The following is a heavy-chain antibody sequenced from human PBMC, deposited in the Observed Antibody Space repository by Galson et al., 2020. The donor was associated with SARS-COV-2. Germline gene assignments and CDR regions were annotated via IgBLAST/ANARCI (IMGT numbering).Heavy chain of an antibody. CDR1: GFTFSDHY. CDR2: IRNKAADYST. J-gene: IGHJ4*02. CDR3: SRDWEGAGDY. D-gene: IGHD3-10*01. Sequence: GESLKISCAASGFTFSDHYMDWVRQAPGQGLELVGRIRNKAADYSTEYHASVKGRFTISRDDSKNSVYLQMNGLKTEDSAVYYCSRDWEGAGDYWGQGTLVSVSS. V-gene: IGHV3-72*01.